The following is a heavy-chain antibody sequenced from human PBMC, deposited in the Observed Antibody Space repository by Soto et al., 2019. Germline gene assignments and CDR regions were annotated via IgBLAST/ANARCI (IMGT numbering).Heavy chain of an antibody. V-gene: IGHV1-8*01. CDR3: VVATADAFDI. CDR1: EDTFASYD. CDR2: MNPTSGNT. D-gene: IGHD5-12*01. J-gene: IGHJ3*02. Sequence: ASVKVSCKASEDTFASYDINWLRQAPGQGHEWLGWMNPTSGNTGYAQKFRGRVIMTRDTSISTAYMELSTLRSEDTALYYCVVATADAFDIWGQGTMVTVSS.